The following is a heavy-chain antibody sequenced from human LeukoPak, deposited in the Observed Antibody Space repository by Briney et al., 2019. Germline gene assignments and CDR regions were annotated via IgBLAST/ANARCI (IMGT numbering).Heavy chain of an antibody. V-gene: IGHV4-34*01. CDR2: INHSGIT. J-gene: IGHJ5*02. CDR1: GGSFSGYY. CDR3: ARGPRGGWFDP. Sequence: SETLSLTCAVYGGSFSGYYWSWIRQPPGKGLEWIGEINHSGITNYNPSLKSRVTISVDTSKNQFSLKLSSVTAADTAVYYCARGPRGGWFDPWGQGTLVTVSS. D-gene: IGHD3-16*01.